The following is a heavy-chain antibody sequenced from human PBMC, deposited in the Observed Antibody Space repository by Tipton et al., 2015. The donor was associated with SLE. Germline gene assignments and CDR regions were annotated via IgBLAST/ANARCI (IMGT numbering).Heavy chain of an antibody. D-gene: IGHD2-15*01. CDR1: GYTFTSYA. V-gene: IGHV1-3*01. Sequence: QLVQSGPEVKKPGASVKVSCKASGYTFTSYAMHWVRQDPGQRLEWMGWINAGNGNTKYSQKFQGRVTITRDTSASTAYMELSSLRSEDTAVYYCARVGVVAATHYYYYMDVWGKGTTVTVSS. CDR2: INAGNGNT. J-gene: IGHJ6*03. CDR3: ARVGVVAATHYYYYMDV.